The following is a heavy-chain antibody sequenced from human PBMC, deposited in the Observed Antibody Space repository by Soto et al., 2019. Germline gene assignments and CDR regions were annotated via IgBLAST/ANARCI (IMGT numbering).Heavy chain of an antibody. D-gene: IGHD2-2*01. CDR2: ISSSSSTI. CDR1: GFTFSSYS. J-gene: IGHJ4*02. Sequence: GSLRLSCAASGFTFSSYSMNWVRQAPGKGLEWVSYISSSSSTIYYADSVKGRFTISRDNAKNSLYLQMNSLRAEDTAVYYCARLSGRSKGNYWGQGTLVTVSS. V-gene: IGHV3-48*01. CDR3: ARLSGRSKGNY.